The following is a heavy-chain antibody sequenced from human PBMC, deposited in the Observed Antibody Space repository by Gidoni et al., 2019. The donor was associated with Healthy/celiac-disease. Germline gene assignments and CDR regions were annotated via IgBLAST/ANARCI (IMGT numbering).Heavy chain of an antibody. D-gene: IGHD4-17*01. Sequence: QLQLQESGPGLVKPSETLSLTCTVSGGSISSSSYYWGWIRQPPGKGLEWIGSIYYSGSTYYNPSLKSRVTISVDTSKNQFSLKLSSVTAADTAVYYCARPGGRWRTRVDGMDVWGQGTTVTVSS. V-gene: IGHV4-39*01. J-gene: IGHJ6*02. CDR2: IYYSGST. CDR3: ARPGGRWRTRVDGMDV. CDR1: GGSISSSSYY.